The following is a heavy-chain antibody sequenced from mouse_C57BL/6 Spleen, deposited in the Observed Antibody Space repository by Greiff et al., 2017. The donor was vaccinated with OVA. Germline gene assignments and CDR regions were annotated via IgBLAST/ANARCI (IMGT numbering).Heavy chain of an antibody. CDR1: GYTFTSYW. J-gene: IGHJ2*01. Sequence: QVQLQQPGAELVMPGASVKLSCKASGYTFTSYWMHWVKQRPGQGLEWIGEIDPSDSYTNYNQKFKGKSTLTVDKSSSTAYMQLSSLTSDDSAVYYCAREGITTVVAKGYFDYWGQGTTLTVSS. V-gene: IGHV1-69*01. CDR2: IDPSDSYT. CDR3: AREGITTVVAKGYFDY. D-gene: IGHD1-1*01.